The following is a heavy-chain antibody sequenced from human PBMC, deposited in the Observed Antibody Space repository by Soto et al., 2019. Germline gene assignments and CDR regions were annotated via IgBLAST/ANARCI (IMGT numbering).Heavy chain of an antibody. CDR2: INPHDNGHT. CDR1: GYTFTNYG. CDR3: ATDRGMGAPDAFDD. Sequence: QVQLVQSGAEVKKPGASVKVSCKTSGYTFTNYGISWVRQAPGQGLEWMGWINPHDNGHTNSAQKFQDSLTLTTDTSATTAYMELRSLRSDDTAVYYCATDRGMGAPDAFDDWGQGTLVIVSS. D-gene: IGHD1-26*01. J-gene: IGHJ4*02. V-gene: IGHV1-18*01.